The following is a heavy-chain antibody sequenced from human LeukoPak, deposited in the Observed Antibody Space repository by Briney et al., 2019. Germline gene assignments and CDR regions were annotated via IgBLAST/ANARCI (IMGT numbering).Heavy chain of an antibody. CDR1: GFTFSSYW. CDR2: ISGGVDVT. Sequence: GRSLRLSCAASGFTFSSYWMSWVRQAPGQGLEWVSTISGGVDVTYYADSVKGRFTISRDTSKNTLYLQMNSLRVEDTAIYYCARDSSMLRGPLVIYYFDFWGQGTLVTVSS. D-gene: IGHD3-10*01. V-gene: IGHV3-23*01. J-gene: IGHJ4*02. CDR3: ARDSSMLRGPLVIYYFDF.